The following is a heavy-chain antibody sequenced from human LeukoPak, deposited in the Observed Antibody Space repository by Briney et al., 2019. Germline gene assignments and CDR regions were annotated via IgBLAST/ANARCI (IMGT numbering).Heavy chain of an antibody. D-gene: IGHD1-26*01. CDR3: ASGLRGSLDGDY. Sequence: SVKVSCKASGGTFSSYTISWVRQAPGQGLEWMGRIIPILGIANYAQKFQGRVTITADKSTSTAYMELSSLRSEDTAVYYCASGLRGSLDGDYWGQGTLVTVSS. CDR2: IIPILGIA. V-gene: IGHV1-69*02. J-gene: IGHJ4*02. CDR1: GGTFSSYT.